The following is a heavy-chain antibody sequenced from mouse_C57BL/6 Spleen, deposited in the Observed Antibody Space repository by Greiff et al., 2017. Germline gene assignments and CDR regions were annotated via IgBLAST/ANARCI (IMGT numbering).Heavy chain of an antibody. Sequence: VQLKQSGPELVKPGDSVQISCKASGYSFTGYFMNWVMQSHGKSLEWIGRINPYNGDTFYNQKFQGKATLTVDKSSSTAPMELRSLTSEESAVYYCARETGDWFAYWGQGTLVTVSA. J-gene: IGHJ3*01. D-gene: IGHD4-1*01. CDR2: INPYNGDT. V-gene: IGHV1-20*01. CDR3: ARETGDWFAY. CDR1: GYSFTGYF.